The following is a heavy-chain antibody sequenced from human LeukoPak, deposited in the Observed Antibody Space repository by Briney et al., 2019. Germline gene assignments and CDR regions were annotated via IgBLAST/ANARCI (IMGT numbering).Heavy chain of an antibody. CDR3: ARWANYYDSSGYYYSGVDY. J-gene: IGHJ4*02. V-gene: IGHV4-59*08. Sequence: YXXGSPNYTPSLNGRLTISVETSNKQCSLKLSSVTAADTAVYYCARWANYYDSSGYYYSGVDYWGQGTLVTVSS. CDR2: YXXGSP. D-gene: IGHD3-22*01.